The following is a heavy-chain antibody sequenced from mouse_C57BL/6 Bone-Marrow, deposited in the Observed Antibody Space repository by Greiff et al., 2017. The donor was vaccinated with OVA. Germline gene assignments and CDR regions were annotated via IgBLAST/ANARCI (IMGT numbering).Heavy chain of an antibody. V-gene: IGHV1-81*01. CDR3: ARRGLLSYAMDY. CDR1: GYTFTSYG. CDR2: IYPRSGNT. Sequence: VQLVESGAELARPGAPVKLSCKASGYTFTSYGISWVKQRTGQGLEWIGEIYPRSGNTYYNEKFKGKATLTADKSSSTAYMELRSLTSEDSAVYICARRGLLSYAMDYWGQGTSVTVSS. D-gene: IGHD2-3*01. J-gene: IGHJ4*01.